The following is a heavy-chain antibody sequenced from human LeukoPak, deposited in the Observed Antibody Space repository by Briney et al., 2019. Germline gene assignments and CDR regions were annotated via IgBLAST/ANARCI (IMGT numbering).Heavy chain of an antibody. CDR2: ISAYNGNT. Sequence: ASVTVSFTASGYTFTSYGISWVRQAPGQGLEWMGWISAYNGNTNYAQKLQGRVTMTTDTSTSTAYMELRSLRSDDTAVYYCARGLERLSAFDIWGQGTMVTVSS. J-gene: IGHJ3*02. CDR3: ARGLERLSAFDI. CDR1: GYTFTSYG. V-gene: IGHV1-18*01. D-gene: IGHD1-1*01.